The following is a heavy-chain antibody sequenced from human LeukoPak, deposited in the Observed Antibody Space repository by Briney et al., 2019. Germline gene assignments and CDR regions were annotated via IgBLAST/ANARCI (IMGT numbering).Heavy chain of an antibody. CDR1: GGTFSSYA. Sequence: SVKVSCKASGGTFSSYAISWVRQAPGQGLEWMGGIIPIFGTANYAQRFQGRVTITADESTSTACMELSSLRSEDTAVYYCARGMYRNGSGSYYHFDYWGQGTLVTVSS. CDR3: ARGMYRNGSGSYYHFDY. D-gene: IGHD3-10*01. J-gene: IGHJ4*02. CDR2: IIPIFGTA. V-gene: IGHV1-69*01.